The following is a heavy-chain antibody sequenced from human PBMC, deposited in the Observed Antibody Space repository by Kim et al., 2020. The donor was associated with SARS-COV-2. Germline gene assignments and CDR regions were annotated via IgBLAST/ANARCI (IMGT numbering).Heavy chain of an antibody. V-gene: IGHV4-38-2*02. CDR3: ARVRGSSRWFGY. CDR1: GYSISSCYY. J-gene: IGHJ4*02. CDR2: INHSGST. D-gene: IGHD6-13*01. Sequence: SETLSLTCTVSGYSISSCYYWCWSRQPPGKGLGGIGSINHSGSTYYNPSLKSRVTISVDTSKNQFSVKLSSVTAADTAVYYCARVRGSSRWFGYGRQGT.